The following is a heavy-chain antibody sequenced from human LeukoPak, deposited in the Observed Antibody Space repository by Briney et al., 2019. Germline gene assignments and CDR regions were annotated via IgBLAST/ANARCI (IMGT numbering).Heavy chain of an antibody. V-gene: IGHV3-74*01. Sequence: GRSLRLSCVASGFTFSPYWMHWVRQAPGKGLVWVSHINGDGTSTNYADSVEGRFTIPRDNAKNTVYLEMNSLRADDTAVYYCARDRSYAMEVWGQGTTVAVSS. CDR3: ARDRSYAMEV. CDR2: INGDGTST. J-gene: IGHJ6*02. CDR1: GFTFSPYW.